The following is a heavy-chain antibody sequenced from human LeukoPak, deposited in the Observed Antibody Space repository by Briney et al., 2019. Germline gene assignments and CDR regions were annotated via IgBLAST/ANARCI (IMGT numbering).Heavy chain of an antibody. J-gene: IGHJ6*04. CDR2: IYTSGST. V-gene: IGHV4-4*07. CDR3: AREGDIVVVPAAIFTGLPMDV. Sequence: PSETLSLTCTVSGGSISSYYWSWIRQPAGKGLEWIGRIYTSGSTNYNPSLKSRVTMSVDTSKNQFSLKLSSVTAADTAVYYCAREGDIVVVPAAIFTGLPMDVWGKGTTVTVSS. D-gene: IGHD2-2*01. CDR1: GGSISSYY.